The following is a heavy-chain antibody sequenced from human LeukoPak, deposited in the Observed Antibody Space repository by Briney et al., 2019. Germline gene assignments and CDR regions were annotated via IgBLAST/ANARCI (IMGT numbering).Heavy chain of an antibody. D-gene: IGHD2-2*01. Sequence: ASVKVSFKASGYTFTDYYMHWVRQAPGQGFEWMGWINPNDGDTNYAQKFQGRVTMTRDTSISTAHMEVSRLRSDDTAVYYCARANFLYCSSSTCLFDYWGQGTLVTVSS. CDR1: GYTFTDYY. V-gene: IGHV1-2*02. CDR3: ARANFLYCSSSTCLFDY. J-gene: IGHJ4*02. CDR2: INPNDGDT.